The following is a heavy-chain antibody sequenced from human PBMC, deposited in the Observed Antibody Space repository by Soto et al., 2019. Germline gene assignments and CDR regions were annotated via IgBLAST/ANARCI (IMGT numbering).Heavy chain of an antibody. CDR1: GYTFTSYD. D-gene: IGHD3-10*01. V-gene: IGHV1-8*01. CDR3: ARVYYGSGGPSGGMDV. CDR2: MNPNSGNT. J-gene: IGHJ6*02. Sequence: GASVKVSCKASGYTFTSYDINWVRQATGQGLEWMGWMNPNSGNTGYAQKFQGRVTMTRNTSISTAYMELSSLRSEDTAVYYCARVYYGSGGPSGGMDVWGQGTTVTVS.